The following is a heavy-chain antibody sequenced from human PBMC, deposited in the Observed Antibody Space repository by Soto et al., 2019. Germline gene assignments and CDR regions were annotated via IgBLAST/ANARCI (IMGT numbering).Heavy chain of an antibody. Sequence: QVQLVQSGGEVKKPGASVKVSCTASGYTFTSFGISWVRQAPGQGLEWMGWISGFNGKTDYAQKFQGRVTRTTDTSTSTAYLELRSLRSDDTAVYYCARVLGYNSSWWRHTAFDIWGQGTMVTVSS. CDR1: GYTFTSFG. D-gene: IGHD6-13*01. V-gene: IGHV1-18*01. J-gene: IGHJ3*02. CDR3: ARVLGYNSSWWRHTAFDI. CDR2: ISGFNGKT.